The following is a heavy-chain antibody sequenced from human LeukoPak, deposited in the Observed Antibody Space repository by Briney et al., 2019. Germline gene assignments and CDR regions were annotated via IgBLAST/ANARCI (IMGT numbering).Heavy chain of an antibody. J-gene: IGHJ4*02. D-gene: IGHD6-13*01. CDR1: GYTFTSYG. CDR3: ARDLPGAAGTPGGYYFDY. Sequence: ASVKVSCKASGYTFTSYGISWVRQAPGQGLEWMGWISAYNGNTNYAQKLQDRVTMTTDTSTSTAYMELRSLRSDDTAVYYCARDLPGAAGTPGGYYFDYWGQGTLVTVSS. V-gene: IGHV1-18*01. CDR2: ISAYNGNT.